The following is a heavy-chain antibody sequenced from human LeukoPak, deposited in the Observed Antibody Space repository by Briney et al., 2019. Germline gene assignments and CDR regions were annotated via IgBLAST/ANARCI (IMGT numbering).Heavy chain of an antibody. V-gene: IGHV4-30-4*07. CDR3: ARGWGPAYCGGDCHRHFDY. D-gene: IGHD2-21*02. CDR1: GGSISSGGYS. J-gene: IGHJ4*02. CDR2: IYNSGST. Sequence: PSETLSLTCGVSGGSISSGGYSYNWIRQPPWKGLEWIGYIYNSGSTSYNPSLKSRVTMSVDTSKNQFSLKLSFVTAADTAVYYCARGWGPAYCGGDCHRHFDYWGQGALVTVSS.